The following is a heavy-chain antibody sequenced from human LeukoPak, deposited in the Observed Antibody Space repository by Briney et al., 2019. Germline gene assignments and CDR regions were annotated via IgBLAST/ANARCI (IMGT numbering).Heavy chain of an antibody. CDR1: GYTLTSYD. D-gene: IGHD4-17*01. CDR3: ARVDGDWTDAFDI. Sequence: ASVKVSCKASGYTLTSYDINWARQATGQGLEWMGWMNPNSGNTGYAQKFQGRVTMTRNTSISTAYMELSSLRSEDTAVYYCARVDGDWTDAFDIWGQGTMVTVSS. J-gene: IGHJ3*02. V-gene: IGHV1-8*01. CDR2: MNPNSGNT.